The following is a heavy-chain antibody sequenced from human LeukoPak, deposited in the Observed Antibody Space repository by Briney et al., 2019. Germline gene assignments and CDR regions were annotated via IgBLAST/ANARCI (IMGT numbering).Heavy chain of an antibody. D-gene: IGHD3-3*01. Sequence: GGSLRLSCAASGFTFSNAWMSWVRQAPGKGLEWVGRIKSKTDGGTTDYAAPVKGRFTISRDDSKNTLYLQMNSLKTEDTAVYYCTTDPSRVVTAGDAFDIWGQGTMVTVSS. CDR2: IKSKTDGGTT. CDR3: TTDPSRVVTAGDAFDI. V-gene: IGHV3-15*01. J-gene: IGHJ3*02. CDR1: GFTFSNAW.